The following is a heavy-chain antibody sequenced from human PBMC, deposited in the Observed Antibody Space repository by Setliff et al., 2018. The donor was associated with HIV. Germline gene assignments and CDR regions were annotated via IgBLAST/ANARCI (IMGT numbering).Heavy chain of an antibody. CDR1: GYSIRSSYW. J-gene: IGHJ4*02. Sequence: SETLSLTCAVSGYSIRSSYWWGWIRQPPGKGLEWIGYLYNSRGTSYNPSLKSRVTISVDTYKNQFSLKLSSVTAADTAVYYCAREGGLDYYDSSGHYYYWGQGTLVTVSS. V-gene: IGHV4-28*03. CDR3: AREGGLDYYDSSGHYYY. CDR2: LYNSRGT. D-gene: IGHD3-22*01.